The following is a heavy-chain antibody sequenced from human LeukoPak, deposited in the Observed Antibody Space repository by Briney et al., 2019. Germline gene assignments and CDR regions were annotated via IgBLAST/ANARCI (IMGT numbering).Heavy chain of an antibody. CDR2: ISWNSGSI. J-gene: IGHJ4*02. CDR1: GFTFDDYA. D-gene: IGHD5-12*01. Sequence: PGRSLRLSCAASGFTFDDYAMHWVRQAPGKGLEWVSGISWNSGSIGYADSVKGRLTISRDNAKNSLYLQMNSLRAEDTALYYCAKERDGYNYFDYWGQGTLVTVSS. V-gene: IGHV3-9*01. CDR3: AKERDGYNYFDY.